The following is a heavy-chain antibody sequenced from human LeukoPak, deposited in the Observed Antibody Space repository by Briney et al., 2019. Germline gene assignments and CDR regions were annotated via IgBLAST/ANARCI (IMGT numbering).Heavy chain of an antibody. J-gene: IGHJ4*02. CDR2: INHSGST. CDR1: GGSFSGYY. V-gene: IGHV4-34*01. CDR3: ASSANRKPDY. D-gene: IGHD2/OR15-2a*01. Sequence: SETLSLTCAVYGGSFSGYYWSWIRQPPGKGLEWIGEINHSGSTNYNPSLKSRVTISVDTSKNQFSLKLSSVTAADTAVYYCASSANRKPDYWGQGTLVTVSS.